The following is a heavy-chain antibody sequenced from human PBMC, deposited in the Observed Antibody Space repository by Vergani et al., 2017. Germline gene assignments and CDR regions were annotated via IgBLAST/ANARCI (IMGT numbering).Heavy chain of an antibody. Sequence: EVPLVPSGAEVKTPGASLRISCKGSGYSFTSYWISWVRRMPGKGLEWMGRIDPSDSYTNYSPSFPGHVTISAAKSISTAYLQWSSLEASDAALYYCARDSSSRAAQGWGYWGQGTLVTVSS. V-gene: IGHV5-10-1*03. J-gene: IGHJ4*02. CDR3: ARDSSSRAAQGWGY. CDR1: GYSFTSYW. D-gene: IGHD6-6*01. CDR2: IDPSDSYT.